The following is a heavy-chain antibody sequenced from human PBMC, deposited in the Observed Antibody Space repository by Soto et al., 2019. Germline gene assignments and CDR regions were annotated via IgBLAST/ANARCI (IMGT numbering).Heavy chain of an antibody. D-gene: IGHD3-9*01. CDR3: ARDREYRQGIFYYSYGMDV. J-gene: IGHJ6*02. Sequence: GGSLRLSCAASGFTFSSYEMNWVRQAPGKGLEWVSYISSSGSTINYADSVKGRFTISRDNAKNSLYLQMHSLRAEDTAVYYCARDREYRQGIFYYSYGMDVWGQGTTVTVSS. CDR2: ISSSGSTI. V-gene: IGHV3-48*03. CDR1: GFTFSSYE.